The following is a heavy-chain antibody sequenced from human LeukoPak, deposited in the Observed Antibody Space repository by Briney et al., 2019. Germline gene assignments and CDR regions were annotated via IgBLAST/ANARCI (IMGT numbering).Heavy chain of an antibody. CDR2: ISSSGSTI. CDR3: ARDSGYYYYGMDV. D-gene: IGHD3-10*01. J-gene: IGHJ6*02. CDR1: GFTFSDYY. Sequence: GGSLRLSCAASGFTFSDYYMSWIRQAPGKGLEWVSYISSSGSTIYYADSVKGRFTISRDNAENSLYLQMKSLRAGDTAVYYCARDSGYYYYGMDVWGQGTTVTVSS. V-gene: IGHV3-11*01.